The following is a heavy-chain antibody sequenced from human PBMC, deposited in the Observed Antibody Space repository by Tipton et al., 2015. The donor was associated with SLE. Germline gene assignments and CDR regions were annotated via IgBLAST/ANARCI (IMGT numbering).Heavy chain of an antibody. D-gene: IGHD3-9*01. Sequence: TLSLTCTVSGGSISSSSYYWGWIRQPPGKGLEWIGIIYYSGSTHYTPSLKRRVTISVDTYTNQFYLKLSSVTAADTAVYYCARSMEGRYFDRLGLIDYWGQGTLVTVSS. J-gene: IGHJ4*02. CDR3: ARSMEGRYFDRLGLIDY. V-gene: IGHV4-39*01. CDR1: GGSISSSSYY. CDR2: IYYSGST.